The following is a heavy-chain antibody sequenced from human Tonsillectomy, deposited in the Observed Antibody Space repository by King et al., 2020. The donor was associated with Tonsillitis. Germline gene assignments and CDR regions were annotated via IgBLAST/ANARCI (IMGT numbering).Heavy chain of an antibody. CDR3: AGDLGRLSGSYFDY. CDR1: GFTFSTFS. Sequence: VQLVESGGGLFKPGGSLRLSCAASGFTFSTFSMNWVRQAPGRGLEWVSFISGSSAYIEYADSVKGRFTVSRDNAKNSLFLQMNSLRAEDTAIYYCAGDLGRLSGSYFDYWGQGTPVTVSS. V-gene: IGHV3-21*01. D-gene: IGHD1-26*01. J-gene: IGHJ4*02. CDR2: ISGSSAYI.